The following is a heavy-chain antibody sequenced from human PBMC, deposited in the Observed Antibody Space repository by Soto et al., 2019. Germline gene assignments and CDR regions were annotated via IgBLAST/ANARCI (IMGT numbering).Heavy chain of an antibody. CDR2: LSGSGSGS. D-gene: IGHD3-22*01. Sequence: DVQLLESGGALVQLGGSLRLSCAASGFTFSRYAMNWVRQAPGKGLEWVSTLSGSGSGSYYPDSLRGRFTISRDNSKNTLYLQMNNLRADDTAVYYCAKAPISLDGSGYYFASFDYWGHGTRVTVSS. J-gene: IGHJ4*01. CDR1: GFTFSRYA. V-gene: IGHV3-23*01. CDR3: AKAPISLDGSGYYFASFDY.